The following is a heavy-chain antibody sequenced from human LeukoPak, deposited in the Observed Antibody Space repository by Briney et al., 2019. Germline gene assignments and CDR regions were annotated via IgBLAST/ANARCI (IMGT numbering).Heavy chain of an antibody. J-gene: IGHJ6*03. CDR1: GFTFGGYA. D-gene: IGHD3-10*01. Sequence: GGSLRLSCTASGFTFGGYAMSWVRQAPGKGLEWVGFIRNKACGGTTAYAASVKGRFTNSRDDSKSIVHLQMNSLKTENTAVYYCTRGRDGSGKVRHYYYYYMDVWGKGTTVTISS. CDR2: IRNKACGGTT. V-gene: IGHV3-49*04. CDR3: TRGRDGSGKVRHYYYYYMDV.